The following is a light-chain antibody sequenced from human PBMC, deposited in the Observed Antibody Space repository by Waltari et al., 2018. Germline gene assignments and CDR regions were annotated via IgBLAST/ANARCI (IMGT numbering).Light chain of an antibody. Sequence: QSALTQPASVSGSPGLSITISCPGTSSDVGNYTLVSWYQQYPGKAPKVMIYDDNRRPSGVSDRFSGSKSGNTASLTISGVQAEDEADYYCCSYAGSYTWVFGGGTKLTVL. CDR3: CSYAGSYTWV. V-gene: IGLV2-23*01. CDR2: DDN. J-gene: IGLJ3*02. CDR1: SSDVGNYTL.